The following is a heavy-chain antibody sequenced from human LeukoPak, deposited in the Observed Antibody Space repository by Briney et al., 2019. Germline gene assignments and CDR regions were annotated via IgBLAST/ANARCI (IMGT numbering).Heavy chain of an antibody. CDR3: ARDWGGSYSQFVNF. D-gene: IGHD3-3*01. CDR2: ISTNNGHT. Sequence: GASVMVSCKASGYNFLSYGFSWVRQAPGQGLEWMGWISTNNGHTNYVQKLQGRVTMTTDTSRSTAYMELRSLRSDDTAVYYCARDWGGSYSQFVNFWGQGTLVTVSS. V-gene: IGHV1-18*01. CDR1: GYNFLSYG. J-gene: IGHJ4*02.